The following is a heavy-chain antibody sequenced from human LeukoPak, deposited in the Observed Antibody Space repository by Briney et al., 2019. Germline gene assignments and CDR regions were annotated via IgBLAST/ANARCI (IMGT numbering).Heavy chain of an antibody. CDR3: ARHGPLLEPPRGMDV. J-gene: IGHJ6*02. D-gene: IGHD1-1*01. CDR1: GYSSTSYW. CDR2: IYPGDSDT. Sequence: GESLKISCQGSGYSSTSYWIGWVRQMPGKGLEWIGIIYPGDSDTRYSPSFQGQVTISADKSISTAYLQWSSLKASDTGMYYCARHGPLLEPPRGMDVWGQGTTVTVSS. V-gene: IGHV5-51*01.